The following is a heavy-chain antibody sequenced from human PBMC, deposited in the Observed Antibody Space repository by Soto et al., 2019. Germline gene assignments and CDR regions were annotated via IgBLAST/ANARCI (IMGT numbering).Heavy chain of an antibody. J-gene: IGHJ5*02. CDR2: IDYSGST. Sequence: QVQLQESGPGLVKPSQTLSLTCTVSGGSISSGGFYWSWIRQPPGKGLEWIGFIDYSGSTHYSPSLRSRATISTDTSKNQFSLKLTSVTAADTAVYYCARAHGSGSYAWFDPWGQGTLITVSS. D-gene: IGHD3-10*01. CDR3: ARAHGSGSYAWFDP. CDR1: GGSISSGGFY. V-gene: IGHV4-31*03.